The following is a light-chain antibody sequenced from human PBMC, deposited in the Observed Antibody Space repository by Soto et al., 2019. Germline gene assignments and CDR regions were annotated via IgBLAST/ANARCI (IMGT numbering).Light chain of an antibody. Sequence: DIQMTQSPSSMSTSVEERVTITCRASQSVSSYLNWYQQKPGKVPRLLIYAAFSLQSGVPSRFSGSGSGTDFTLTISRLEPEDFAIYYCQQWSSSPRTFGQGTKLVMK. CDR3: QQWSSSPRT. V-gene: IGKV1-39*01. CDR2: AAF. J-gene: IGKJ2*01. CDR1: QSVSSY.